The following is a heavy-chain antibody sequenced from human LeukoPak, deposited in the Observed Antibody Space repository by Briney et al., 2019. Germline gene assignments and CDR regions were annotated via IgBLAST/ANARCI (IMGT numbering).Heavy chain of an antibody. D-gene: IGHD1-26*01. CDR2: INHSGST. CDR3: ARHPYSGGNYPFGS. Sequence: KTSETLSLTCAVYGGSFSGYYWSWIRQPPGKGLEWIGEINHSGSTNYNPSLKSRVTISVDTSKNQFSLKLSSVTAADTAIYYCARHPYSGGNYPFGSWGQGILVTVSS. J-gene: IGHJ4*02. CDR1: GGSFSGYY. V-gene: IGHV4-34*01.